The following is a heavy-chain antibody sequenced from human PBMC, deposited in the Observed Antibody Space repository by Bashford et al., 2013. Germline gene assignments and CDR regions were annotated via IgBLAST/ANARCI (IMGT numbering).Heavy chain of an antibody. Sequence: ASVKVSCKASGYIFTGYSMHWVRQAPGQGLEWMGRISANTGATVYAQKYQGRVTMTRDTSISTAYMELSRLRSDDTAVYYCARVTTVTTSVRAFDIVGPKGTKWSPSPQ. CDR3: ARVTTVTTSVRAFDI. V-gene: IGHV1-2*06. CDR1: GYIFTGYS. J-gene: IGHJ3*02. CDR2: ISANTGAT. D-gene: IGHD4-17*01.